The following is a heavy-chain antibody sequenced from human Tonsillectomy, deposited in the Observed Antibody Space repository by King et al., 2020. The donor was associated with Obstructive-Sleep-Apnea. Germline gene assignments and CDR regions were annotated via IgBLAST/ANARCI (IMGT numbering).Heavy chain of an antibody. CDR2: IYHSGST. J-gene: IGHJ4*02. Sequence: VQLQESGPGLVKPSETLSLTCTVSGYSISSGYYWGWIRQPPGNGLEGIGSIYHSGSTYYNPSLESRLTISVDTSRNQFSLKLNSVTAADTAVYYCAREGKCNDYGAYVYWGQGTLVTVSS. CDR3: AREGKCNDYGAYVY. D-gene: IGHD4-17*01. V-gene: IGHV4-38-2*02. CDR1: GYSISSGYY.